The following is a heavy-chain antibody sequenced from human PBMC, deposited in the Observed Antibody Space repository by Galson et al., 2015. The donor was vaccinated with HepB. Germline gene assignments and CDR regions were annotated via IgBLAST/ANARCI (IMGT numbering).Heavy chain of an antibody. V-gene: IGHV3-23*01. J-gene: IGHJ4*02. Sequence: SLRLSCAASGFTFSNYGVHWVRQAPGKGLEWVSAISGSGGSTYYADSVKGRFTISRDNSKNTLYLQMNSLRAEDTAVYYCAKDFRGYSGYDSIFDYWGQGTLVTVSS. CDR1: GFTFSNYG. CDR3: AKDFRGYSGYDSIFDY. CDR2: ISGSGGST. D-gene: IGHD5-12*01.